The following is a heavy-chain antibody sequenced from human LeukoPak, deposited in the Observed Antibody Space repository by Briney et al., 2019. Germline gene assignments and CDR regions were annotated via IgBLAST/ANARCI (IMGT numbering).Heavy chain of an antibody. D-gene: IGHD1-14*01. Sequence: GGSLRLSCAASGFTFSSYWMSWVRQAPGKGLEWVANIKQDGSEKYYVDSVKGRFTISRDNSKNTLYLHINSLRAEDTAVYYCVKDNPLDYWGQGTLVIVSS. CDR3: VKDNPLDY. CDR2: IKQDGSEK. CDR1: GFTFSSYW. J-gene: IGHJ4*02. V-gene: IGHV3-7*01.